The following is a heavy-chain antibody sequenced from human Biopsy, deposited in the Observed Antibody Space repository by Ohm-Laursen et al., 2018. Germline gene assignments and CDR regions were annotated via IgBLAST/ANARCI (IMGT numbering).Heavy chain of an antibody. Sequence: GTLSLTCTVSGGFISTYYWNWIRQPAGKALEWIGHIYNTGSTNYNPSLQSRVTMSVDTSKNQFSLKMSSVTAADTAVYYCARDLPYYENSGYGAFDMWGQGTMVTVSS. J-gene: IGHJ3*02. V-gene: IGHV4-4*07. CDR2: IYNTGST. CDR3: ARDLPYYENSGYGAFDM. D-gene: IGHD3-22*01. CDR1: GGFISTYY.